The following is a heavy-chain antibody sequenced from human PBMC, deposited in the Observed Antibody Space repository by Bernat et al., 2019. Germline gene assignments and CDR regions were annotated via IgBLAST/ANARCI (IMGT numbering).Heavy chain of an antibody. J-gene: IGHJ6*02. Sequence: QVQLVESGGGVVQPGRSLRLSCAASGFTFSSYAMHWVRQAPGKGLEWVAVISYDGSNKYYADSVKGRFTISRDNSKNTLYLQMNSLRAEDTAVYYCARDRLRWTQSGMDVWGQGTTVTVSS. D-gene: IGHD1-1*01. CDR2: ISYDGSNK. CDR3: ARDRLRWTQSGMDV. V-gene: IGHV3-30-3*01. CDR1: GFTFSSYA.